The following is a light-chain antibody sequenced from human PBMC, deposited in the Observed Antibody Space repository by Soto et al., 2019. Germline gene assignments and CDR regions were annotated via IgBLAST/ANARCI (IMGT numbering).Light chain of an antibody. CDR3: LQYQSYWT. CDR1: QSISRQ. CDR2: QAS. J-gene: IGKJ1*01. Sequence: DIQMTQSPSTLSASVGDRVSITCRASQSISRQLAWYQQKPGTAPNLLIYQASNLETGVPSRFTGSGSGSEFTLTISSLQPDDLANYYCLQYQSYWTCGQGTKMEVK. V-gene: IGKV1-5*03.